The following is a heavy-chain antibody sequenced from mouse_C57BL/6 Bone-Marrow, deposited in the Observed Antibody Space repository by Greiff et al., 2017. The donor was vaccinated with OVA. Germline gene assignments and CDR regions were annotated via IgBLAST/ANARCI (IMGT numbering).Heavy chain of an antibody. J-gene: IGHJ4*01. CDR3: ARDGPDGDY. V-gene: IGHV3-6*01. CDR1: GYSITSGYY. CDR2: ISYDGSN. Sequence: EVQRVESGPGLVKPSQSLSLTCSVTGYSITSGYYWNWIRQFPGNKLEWMGYISYDGSNNYNPSLKNRISITRDTSKNQFFLKLNSVTTEDTATYYCARDGPDGDYWGQGTSVTVSS.